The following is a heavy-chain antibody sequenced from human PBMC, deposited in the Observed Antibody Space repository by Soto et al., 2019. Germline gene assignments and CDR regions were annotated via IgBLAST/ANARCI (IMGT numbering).Heavy chain of an antibody. CDR2: ISNSGTA. V-gene: IGHV4-30-4*01. D-gene: IGHD3-10*01. CDR1: GGSISSGDYY. Sequence: QVQLQESGPGLVRPSQTLSLTCTVSGGSISSGDYYWSWIRQAPGKGLEWIGYISNSGTAYYNPSLKARVTISVDTSTNQFSLKLSSVTVADTAVYSCARDAWTVVRGLPMSGGLDVWGQGTTVTVSS. J-gene: IGHJ6*02. CDR3: ARDAWTVVRGLPMSGGLDV.